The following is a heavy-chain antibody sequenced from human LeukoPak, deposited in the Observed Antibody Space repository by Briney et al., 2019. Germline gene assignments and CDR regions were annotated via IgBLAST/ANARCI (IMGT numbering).Heavy chain of an antibody. D-gene: IGHD3-10*01. CDR3: ARGTLLLWFGEYKQLNWFDP. V-gene: IGHV4-34*01. Sequence: PSETLSLTCAVYGGSFSGYYWSWIRQPPGKGLEWIGEINHSGSTNYNPSLKSRVTISVDTSKNQFSLKLSSVTAADTAVYYCARGTLLLWFGEYKQLNWFDPWGQGTLVTVSS. J-gene: IGHJ5*02. CDR2: INHSGST. CDR1: GGSFSGYY.